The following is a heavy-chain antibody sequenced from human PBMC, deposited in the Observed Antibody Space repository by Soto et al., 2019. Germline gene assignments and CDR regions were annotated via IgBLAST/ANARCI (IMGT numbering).Heavy chain of an antibody. D-gene: IGHD6-6*01. CDR3: VRAPKVSGSSQTRPDF. J-gene: IGHJ4*02. CDR1: SGSFSGYY. Sequence: SETLSLTCSIYSGSFSGYYWSWIRQPPGKGLEWIGEISQSGNTNYSPSLKSRVSISIDTSKKQFSLNLASVSAADTAVYYCVRAPKVSGSSQTRPDFWGQGTLVTVSS. CDR2: ISQSGNT. V-gene: IGHV4-34*01.